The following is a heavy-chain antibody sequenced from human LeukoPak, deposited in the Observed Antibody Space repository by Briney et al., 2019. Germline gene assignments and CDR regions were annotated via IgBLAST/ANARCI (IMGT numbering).Heavy chain of an antibody. Sequence: SETLSLTCTVSGGSISSSSYYWGWIRQPPGKGLEWIGSIYYSGSTYYNPSLKSRVTISVDTSKNQFSLKLSSVTATDTAVYYCASLEAMAEDAFDIWGQGTMVTVSS. CDR2: IYYSGST. CDR3: ASLEAMAEDAFDI. CDR1: GGSISSSSYY. D-gene: IGHD5-24*01. V-gene: IGHV4-39*01. J-gene: IGHJ3*02.